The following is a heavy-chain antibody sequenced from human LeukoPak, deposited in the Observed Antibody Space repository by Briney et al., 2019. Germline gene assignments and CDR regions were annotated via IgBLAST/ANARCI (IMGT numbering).Heavy chain of an antibody. V-gene: IGHV3-30*04. Sequence: GGSLRLSCAASGFTFSRYAMHWVRQAPGKGLEWVAVISYDGSNKYYADSVKGRFTISRDNSKNTLYLQMNSLRAEDTAVYYCARDEGYYFDYWGQGTLVTVSS. CDR1: GFTFSRYA. CDR2: ISYDGSNK. CDR3: ARDEGYYFDY. J-gene: IGHJ4*02.